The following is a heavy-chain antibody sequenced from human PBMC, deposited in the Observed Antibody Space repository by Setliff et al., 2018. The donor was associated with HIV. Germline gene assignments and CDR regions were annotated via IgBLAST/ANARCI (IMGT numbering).Heavy chain of an antibody. CDR3: ARHKDPPGSRWIFYYYYMDL. J-gene: IGHJ6*03. D-gene: IGHD6-13*01. CDR2: IYTSGRT. Sequence: SETLSLTCTVSGASISSGSYYWSWIRQPAGKGLEWIGRIYTSGRTNHNPSLKSRVTIAVDTSKNQFSLKLSSVTAADTGVYYCARHKDPPGSRWIFYYYYMDLWGGGTTVTVSS. V-gene: IGHV4-61*02. CDR1: GASISSGSYY.